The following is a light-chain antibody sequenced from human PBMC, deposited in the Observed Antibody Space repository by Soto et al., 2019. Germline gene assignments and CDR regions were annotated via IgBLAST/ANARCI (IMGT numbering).Light chain of an antibody. J-gene: IGLJ1*01. Sequence: QSVLTQSSSASASLGSSVKLTCTLSSGHRTNIIAWHQQQPGNAPRYLMKLESSGSYNKGSGVPDRFSGSSSGADRYLTISNIQSEDEAEYYCETWDTNTRVYGTGTKLTVL. V-gene: IGLV4-60*03. CDR2: LESSGSY. CDR3: ETWDTNTRV. CDR1: SGHRTNI.